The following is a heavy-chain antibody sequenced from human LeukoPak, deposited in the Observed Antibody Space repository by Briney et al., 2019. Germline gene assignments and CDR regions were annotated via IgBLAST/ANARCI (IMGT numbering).Heavy chain of an antibody. CDR2: IRSKAYGGTT. CDR3: TRVLRGYGGYYFDY. Sequence: GGSLRLSCVGSGFSFSSYPISWVRQTPGKGLEWVGFIRSKAYGGTTEYAASVKGRFTISRDDSKSIAYLQMNSLKTEDTAVYYCTRVLRGYGGYYFDYWGQGTLVTVSS. D-gene: IGHD4-23*01. V-gene: IGHV3-49*02. CDR1: GFSFSSYP. J-gene: IGHJ4*02.